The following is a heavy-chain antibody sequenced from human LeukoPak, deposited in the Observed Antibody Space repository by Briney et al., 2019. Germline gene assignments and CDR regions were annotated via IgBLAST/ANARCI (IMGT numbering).Heavy chain of an antibody. CDR1: GGSISSYY. CDR2: IYTSGTT. Sequence: PSETLSLTCTVSGGSISSYYWSWIRQPAGKGLEWIGRIYTSGTTNYNPSLKSRVTMSVDTSKNQFSLKMSSVTAADTAVYYCARDQGYYDSSGFPPTGGFDPWGQGTLVTVSS. J-gene: IGHJ5*02. V-gene: IGHV4-4*07. D-gene: IGHD3-22*01. CDR3: ARDQGYYDSSGFPPTGGFDP.